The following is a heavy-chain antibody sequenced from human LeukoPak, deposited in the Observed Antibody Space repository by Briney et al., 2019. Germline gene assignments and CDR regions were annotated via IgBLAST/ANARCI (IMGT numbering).Heavy chain of an antibody. D-gene: IGHD1-26*01. CDR3: MSALGT. J-gene: IGHJ5*02. CDR1: GASITSQF. Sequence: SETLSLTCTVSGASITSQFWNWIRQPAGEGLEFVGLISASGATNFNPSLKSRVTMSIDTSKNQFSLKLTSMTAADTAVYYCMSALGTWGQGTLVTVSS. CDR2: ISASGAT. V-gene: IGHV4-4*07.